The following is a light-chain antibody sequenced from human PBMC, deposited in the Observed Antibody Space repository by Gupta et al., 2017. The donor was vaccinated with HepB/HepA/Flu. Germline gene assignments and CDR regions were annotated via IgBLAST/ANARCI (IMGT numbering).Light chain of an antibody. Sequence: EIVLTQSPGTLSLSPGERATLSCRASQSVTSSYLAWYQQKPGQAPRFIIYGASSRATGIPDRFSGSGSGTDFTLTSSRREPEDFAVYYWQHYSSSFSFGQGTRLEIK. CDR1: QSVTSSY. CDR2: GAS. CDR3: QHYSSSFS. J-gene: IGKJ5*01. V-gene: IGKV3-20*01.